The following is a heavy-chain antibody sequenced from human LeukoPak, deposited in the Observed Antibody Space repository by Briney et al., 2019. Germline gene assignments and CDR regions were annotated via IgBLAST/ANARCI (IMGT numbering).Heavy chain of an antibody. CDR1: GFTSDDYG. V-gene: IGHV3-20*01. CDR2: INRSGGST. Sequence: GGSLRLSCAASGFTSDDYGMSWVRQAPGKGLEWVSGINRSGGSTVYADSVKGRFTISRDYAKNSLYLQMNSLRAEDTALYHCARGNSNFDYWGQGTLVTVSS. J-gene: IGHJ4*02. D-gene: IGHD4-23*01. CDR3: ARGNSNFDY.